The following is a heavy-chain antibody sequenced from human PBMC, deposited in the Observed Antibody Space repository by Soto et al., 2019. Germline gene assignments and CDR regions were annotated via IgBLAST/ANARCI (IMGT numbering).Heavy chain of an antibody. D-gene: IGHD3-3*01. CDR2: IFYNDKDYSVST. J-gene: IGHJ5*02. CDR3: ARGWFCSGYFNWFDP. CDR1: SGSISNFY. V-gene: IGHV4-59*01. Sequence: QVQVQESGPGLVKASETLSLTCTVSSGSISNFYWSWIRQPPGKGLEWIGYIFYNDKDYSVSTSYNPSLKSRVTMSVDTSENQFSLKLSSVTAADTAVYYCARGWFCSGYFNWFDPWGQGTLVTVSS.